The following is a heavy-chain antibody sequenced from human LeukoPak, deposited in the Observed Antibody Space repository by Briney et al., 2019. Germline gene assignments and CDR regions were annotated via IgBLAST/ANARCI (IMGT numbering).Heavy chain of an antibody. V-gene: IGHV3-43*02. CDR2: ISADGGTT. CDR1: GLNFADYA. Sequence: GGSLRLSCVVSGLNFADYAMHWVRQPPGKGLEWVSLISADGGTTFSADSVKGRFTIARGNSKNSLYLQMNSLRSEDTAMYFCAKESGKFDYWGQGTLVAVST. CDR3: AKESGKFDY. J-gene: IGHJ4*02.